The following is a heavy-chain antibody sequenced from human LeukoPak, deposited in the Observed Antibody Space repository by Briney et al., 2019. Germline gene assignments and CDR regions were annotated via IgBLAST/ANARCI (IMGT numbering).Heavy chain of an antibody. Sequence: PSETLSLTCAVYGGSFSGYYWSWIRQPPGKGLEWIGEINHSGSTNYNPSLKSRVTISVDTSKNQFSLKLSSVTAADTAVYYCARLQFIAAAGILNWFDPWGQGTLVTVSS. CDR3: ARLQFIAAAGILNWFDP. J-gene: IGHJ5*02. CDR1: GGSFSGYY. D-gene: IGHD6-13*01. CDR2: INHSGST. V-gene: IGHV4-34*01.